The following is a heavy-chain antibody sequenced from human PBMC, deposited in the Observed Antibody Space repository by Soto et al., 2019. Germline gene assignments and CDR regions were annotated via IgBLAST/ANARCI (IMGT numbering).Heavy chain of an antibody. CDR2: MNPNSGNT. D-gene: IGHD6-13*01. Sequence: QVQLVQSGAEVKKPGASVKVSCKASGYTLTSYDINWVRQATGQGLEWMGWMNPNSGNTGYAQKFQGRVTMTRNTSISTAYMELSSLRSEDTAVYYCARVSTTACTNWFDPWGQGTLVTVSS. V-gene: IGHV1-8*01. J-gene: IGHJ5*02. CDR1: GYTLTSYD. CDR3: ARVSTTACTNWFDP.